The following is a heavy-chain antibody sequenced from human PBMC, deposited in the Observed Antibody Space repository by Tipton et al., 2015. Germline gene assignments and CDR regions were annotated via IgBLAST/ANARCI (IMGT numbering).Heavy chain of an antibody. CDR1: GGSISSNDW. CDR2: IYPRGNT. CDR3: ARVGYCGGSCFSGYYGMDV. D-gene: IGHD2-21*01. Sequence: TLSLTCADSGGSISSNDWWSWVRQSPGKGLEWIGEIYPRGNTIYNPSLESRVRISIYESNNQFSLNLRSMTAADTAVYYCARVGYCGGSCFSGYYGMDVWGRGTTVAFSS. V-gene: IGHV4-4*02. J-gene: IGHJ6*02.